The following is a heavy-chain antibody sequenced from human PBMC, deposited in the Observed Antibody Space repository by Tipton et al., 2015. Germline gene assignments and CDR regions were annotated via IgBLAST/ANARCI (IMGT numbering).Heavy chain of an antibody. V-gene: IGHV4-34*01. D-gene: IGHD4-23*01. CDR3: ARARGRHGGLFDS. CDR1: GGSFSGYY. Sequence: TLSLTCAVYGGSFSGYYWSWIRQPPGKGLEWIGEINHSGSTNYNPSLKSRVTISVDTSKTQFSLKMSSVTASDTAVYYCARARGRHGGLFDSWGQGILVTVSS. J-gene: IGHJ4*02. CDR2: INHSGST.